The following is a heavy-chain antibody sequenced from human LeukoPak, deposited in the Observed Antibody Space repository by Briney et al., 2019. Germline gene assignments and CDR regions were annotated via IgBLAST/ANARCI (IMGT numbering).Heavy chain of an antibody. CDR3: LTGDY. D-gene: IGHD3-9*01. Sequence: GGSLRLSCAASEFTFTSYWMNWVRRAPGKGLEWVANIKPDGSDKYYVDSVRGRFTISRDNAKKSLYLQMNSLRVEDTALYYGLTGDYWGQGIAVTVSS. J-gene: IGHJ4*02. CDR2: IKPDGSDK. V-gene: IGHV3-7*01. CDR1: EFTFTSYW.